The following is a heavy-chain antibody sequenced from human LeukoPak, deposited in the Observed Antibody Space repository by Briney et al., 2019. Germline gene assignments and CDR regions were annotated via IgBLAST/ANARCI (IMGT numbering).Heavy chain of an antibody. Sequence: PGRSLRLSCAASGFTFSSYAMHWVRQAPGKGLEWVAVISYEGSNKYYADSVKGRFTISRDNSKNTLYLQMNSLRAEDTAVYYCAKGSGSSYRRQQLRTDAFDIWGQGTMVTVSS. CDR1: GFTFSSYA. CDR2: ISYEGSNK. J-gene: IGHJ3*02. D-gene: IGHD6-13*01. CDR3: AKGSGSSYRRQQLRTDAFDI. V-gene: IGHV3-30-3*01.